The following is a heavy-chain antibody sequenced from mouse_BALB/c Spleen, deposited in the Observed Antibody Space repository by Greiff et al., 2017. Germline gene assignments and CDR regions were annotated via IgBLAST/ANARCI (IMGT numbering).Heavy chain of an antibody. Sequence: EVQGVESGGGLVKPGGSLKLSCAASGFTFSSYTMSWVRQTPEKRLEWVATISSGGSYTYYPDSVKGRFTISRDNAKNTLYLQMSSLKSEDTAMYYCTRGSLDGQYYFDYWGQGTTLTVSS. CDR3: TRGSLDGQYYFDY. CDR1: GFTFSSYT. CDR2: ISSGGSYT. J-gene: IGHJ2*01. V-gene: IGHV5-6-4*01. D-gene: IGHD2-3*01.